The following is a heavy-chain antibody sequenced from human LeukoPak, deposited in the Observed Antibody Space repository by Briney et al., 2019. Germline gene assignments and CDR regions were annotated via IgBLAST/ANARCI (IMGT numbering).Heavy chain of an antibody. CDR2: IWYDGSNK. CDR3: ASVQSLYCSSTSCSPDY. V-gene: IGHV3-33*01. CDR1: GFTFSSYG. D-gene: IGHD2-2*01. Sequence: GRSLRLSCAASGFTFSSYGMPWVRQAPGKGLGWVAVIWYDGSNKYYADSVKGRFTISRDNSKNTLYLQMNSLRAEDTAVYYCASVQSLYCSSTSCSPDYWGQGTLVTVSS. J-gene: IGHJ4*02.